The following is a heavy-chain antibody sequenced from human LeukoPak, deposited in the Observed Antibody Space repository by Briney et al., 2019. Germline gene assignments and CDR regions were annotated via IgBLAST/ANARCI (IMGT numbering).Heavy chain of an antibody. CDR2: ISSSGSTI. CDR1: GFTFSSYS. Sequence: GGSLRLSCAASGFTFSSYSMNWVRQAPGKGLEWVSYISSSGSTIYYADSVKGRFTISRDNAKNSLYLQMNSLRAEDTAVYYCARYASWAFDIWGQGTIVTVSS. V-gene: IGHV3-48*04. J-gene: IGHJ3*02. D-gene: IGHD2-2*01. CDR3: ARYASWAFDI.